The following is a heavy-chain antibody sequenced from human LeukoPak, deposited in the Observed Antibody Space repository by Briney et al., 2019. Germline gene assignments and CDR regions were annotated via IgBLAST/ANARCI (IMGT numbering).Heavy chain of an antibody. J-gene: IGHJ4*02. V-gene: IGHV4-61*02. D-gene: IGHD3-10*01. CDR2: IYTSGST. CDR1: GGSISSGSYY. Sequence: SETLSLTCTVSGGSISSGSYYWSWIRQPAGTGLEWIGRIYTSGSTNYNPSLKSRVTISVDTSKNQFSLKLSSVTAADTAVYYCARGQYGLLWFGELSYFDYWGQGTLVTVSS. CDR3: ARGQYGLLWFGELSYFDY.